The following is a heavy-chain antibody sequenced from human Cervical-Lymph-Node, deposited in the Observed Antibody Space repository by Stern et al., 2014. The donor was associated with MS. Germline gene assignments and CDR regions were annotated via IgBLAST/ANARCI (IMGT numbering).Heavy chain of an antibody. CDR2: INHSGST. D-gene: IGHD3-22*01. Sequence: QLQLQQWGAGLLKPSETLSLTCAVYGGSFSGYYWSWIRQPPGKGLEWIGEINHSGSTNYNPSLKSRVTISVDTSKNQFSLKLSSVTAADTAVYYCARARRSGTMIVRYFDYWGQGTLVTVSS. J-gene: IGHJ4*02. CDR3: ARARRSGTMIVRYFDY. V-gene: IGHV4-34*01. CDR1: GGSFSGYY.